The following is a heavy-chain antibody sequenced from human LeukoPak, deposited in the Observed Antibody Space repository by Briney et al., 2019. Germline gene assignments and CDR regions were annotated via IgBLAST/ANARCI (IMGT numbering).Heavy chain of an antibody. CDR3: ARRAATERGHSYGLDY. CDR2: ISSSSRYI. D-gene: IGHD5-18*01. Sequence: PGGSLRLSCEVSGVTFSSYHRNWVRQAPGKGLEWVSSISSSSRYIYYADSMTGRFTISRDNAKNSLYLQMHSLRAEDTAIYYCARRAATERGHSYGLDYWGQGTLVTVSS. J-gene: IGHJ4*02. V-gene: IGHV3-21*01. CDR1: GVTFSSYH.